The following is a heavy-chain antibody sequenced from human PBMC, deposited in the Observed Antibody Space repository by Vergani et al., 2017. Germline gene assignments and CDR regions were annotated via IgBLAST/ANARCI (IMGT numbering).Heavy chain of an antibody. CDR2: IRYDGSNK. CDR1: GFTFSSYG. D-gene: IGHD4-17*01. CDR3: ARGDYERTFDY. J-gene: IGHJ4*02. V-gene: IGHV3-30*02. Sequence: QVQLVESGGGVVQPGGSLRLSCAASGFTFSSYGMHWVRQAPGKGLEWVAFIRYDGSNKYYADSVKGRFTISRDNSKNTLYLQMNSLRAEDTAVYYCARGDYERTFDYWGQGTLVTVSS.